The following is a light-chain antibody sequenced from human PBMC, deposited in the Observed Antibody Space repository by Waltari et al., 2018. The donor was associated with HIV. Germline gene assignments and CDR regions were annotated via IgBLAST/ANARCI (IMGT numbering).Light chain of an antibody. V-gene: IGKV3-20*01. CDR1: QTINSNY. Sequence: EPVLTQSPGTLSFSSGQRATLSCRASQTINSNYLAWYQHKPGLPTRLLIYDASTRAAGIPDRFSGGGSGTDFTLTISRLEPEDFAIYFCQQYEASPPMYTFGQGTRLEV. CDR3: QQYEASPPMYT. J-gene: IGKJ2*01. CDR2: DAS.